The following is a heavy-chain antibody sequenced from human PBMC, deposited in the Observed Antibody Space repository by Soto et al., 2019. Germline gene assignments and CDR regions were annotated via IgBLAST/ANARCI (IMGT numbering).Heavy chain of an antibody. V-gene: IGHV4-34*01. D-gene: IGHD3-22*01. CDR2: INHSGSI. CDR3: ARGNGMILAVQGDAPDKKYLDS. Sequence: SETLSLTCAVYGGSFSGHYWSWIRQPPGKGLEWIGEINHSGSINYNPSLKSRVTISVDTSKNQFSLKLRSVTAADTAIYYCARGNGMILAVQGDAPDKKYLDSWSQGTLVTVSS. J-gene: IGHJ4*02. CDR1: GGSFSGHY.